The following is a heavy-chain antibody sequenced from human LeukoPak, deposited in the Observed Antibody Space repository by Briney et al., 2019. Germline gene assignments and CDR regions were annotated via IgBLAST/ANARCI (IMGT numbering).Heavy chain of an antibody. CDR1: GFTFSSYG. V-gene: IGHV3-30*18. J-gene: IGHJ6*02. Sequence: GRFLRLSCAASGFTFSSYGMHWVRQAPGKGLECVAVISYDGSNKYYADSVKGRFTISRDNSKNTLYLQMNSLRAEDTAVYYCAKDIVVVAATLYYYYGMDVWGQGTTVTVSS. CDR2: ISYDGSNK. D-gene: IGHD2-15*01. CDR3: AKDIVVVAATLYYYYGMDV.